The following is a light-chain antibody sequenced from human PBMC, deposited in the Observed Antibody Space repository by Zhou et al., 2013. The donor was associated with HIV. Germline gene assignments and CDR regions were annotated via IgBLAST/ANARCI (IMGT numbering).Light chain of an antibody. CDR3: HQYGTSPWT. Sequence: EIVLTQSPATLSLSPGERATLSCRASQSINNFLAWYQQKPGQAPRLLIYDVSNRATGVPARFSGSGFGTDFTLTISILEPEDFAVYYCHQYGTSPWTFGQGTKVEIK. CDR1: QSINNF. V-gene: IGKV3-11*01. CDR2: DVS. J-gene: IGKJ1*01.